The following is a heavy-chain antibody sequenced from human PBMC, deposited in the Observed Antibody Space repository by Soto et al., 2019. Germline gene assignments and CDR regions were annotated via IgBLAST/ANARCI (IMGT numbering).Heavy chain of an antibody. V-gene: IGHV1-69*01. CDR3: ARDPRIYCTSSSCHRYFDS. D-gene: IGHD2-2*01. CDR2: IIPVFGTT. CDR1: GGSFTSYS. J-gene: IGHJ4*02. Sequence: QVQLVQSGAEVKKPGSSLKLSCRASGGSFTSYSISWLRQAPGQGLEWMGGIIPVFGTTSYAQRLQGRVTITADESTSTAYLDLSSLISEDTAVYYCARDPRIYCTSSSCHRYFDSWGQGTLVTVSS.